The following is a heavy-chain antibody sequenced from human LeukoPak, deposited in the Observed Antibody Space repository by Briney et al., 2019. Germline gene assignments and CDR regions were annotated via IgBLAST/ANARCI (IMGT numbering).Heavy chain of an antibody. Sequence: SAKVSCKAPGGTFSSYAISWVRQAPGQGLEWMGGIIPIFGTANYAQKFQGRVTITADESTSTAYMELSSLRSEDTAVYYCARSVAAAYSTNWFDPWGQGTLVTVSS. CDR3: ARSVAAAYSTNWFDP. J-gene: IGHJ5*02. CDR2: IIPIFGTA. CDR1: GGTFSSYA. D-gene: IGHD6-13*01. V-gene: IGHV1-69*13.